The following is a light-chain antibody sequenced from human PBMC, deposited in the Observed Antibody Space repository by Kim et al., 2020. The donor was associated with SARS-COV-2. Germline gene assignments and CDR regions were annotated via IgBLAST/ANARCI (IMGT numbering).Light chain of an antibody. CDR1: SNNVGNQG. CDR2: RNN. Sequence: QAGLTQPPSVSKGLRQTATLTCTGNSNNVGNQGAAWLQQHQGHPHKLLSYRNNNRPSGISERLSASRSGNTASLTITGLQPEDEADYYCSAWDSSLSALVFGGGTQLTV. V-gene: IGLV10-54*01. J-gene: IGLJ2*01. CDR3: SAWDSSLSALV.